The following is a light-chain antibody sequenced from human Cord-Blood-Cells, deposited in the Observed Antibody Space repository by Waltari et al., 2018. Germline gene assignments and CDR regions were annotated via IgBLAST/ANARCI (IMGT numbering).Light chain of an antibody. CDR3: SSYTSSSTWV. CDR1: SSDVGGYNY. V-gene: IGLV2-14*01. J-gene: IGLJ3*02. CDR2: DVS. Sequence: QSALTQPASVSGSPGQSITISCTGTSSDVGGYNYVPWYQPHPGKAPKLMIYDVSNRPSGVSNRVSGSKSGNTASLTISGLQAEDEADYYCSSYTSSSTWVFGGGTKLTVL.